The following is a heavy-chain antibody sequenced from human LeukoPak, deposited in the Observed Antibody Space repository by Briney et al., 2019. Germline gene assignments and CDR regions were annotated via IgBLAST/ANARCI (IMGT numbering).Heavy chain of an antibody. CDR3: AKDGLYYDSSGSFDY. J-gene: IGHJ4*02. D-gene: IGHD3-22*01. CDR2: ISWNSGSR. CDR1: GFTFDDYA. V-gene: IGHV3-9*01. Sequence: GGSLRLSCAASGFTFDDYAMHWVRQAPGKGLEWVSGISWNSGSRGYADSVKGRFSISRDNAKNSLYLQMNSLRAEDTALYYCAKDGLYYDSSGSFDYWGQGTLVTVS.